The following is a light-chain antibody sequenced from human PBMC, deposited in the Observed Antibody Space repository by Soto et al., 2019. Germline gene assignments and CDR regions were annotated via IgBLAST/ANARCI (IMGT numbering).Light chain of an antibody. CDR3: QQRNNWPLT. V-gene: IGKV3-11*01. CDR1: QSVSSY. Sequence: EIVLTQSPARLSLSPGERATLSCWASQSVSSYLAWYQHKPGQAPRLLIYGASNRATGIPARFSGSGSGTDFTLTISSLEPEDSAVYYCQQRNNWPLTFGGGTKVEIK. J-gene: IGKJ4*01. CDR2: GAS.